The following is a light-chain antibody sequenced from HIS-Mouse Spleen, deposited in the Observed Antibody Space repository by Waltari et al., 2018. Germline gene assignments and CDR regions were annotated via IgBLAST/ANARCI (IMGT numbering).Light chain of an antibody. CDR2: GKN. V-gene: IGLV3-19*01. CDR1: SLRRSY. J-gene: IGLJ3*02. Sequence: SSELTQDPAVSVALGQTVRITCQGDSLRRSYASWYQQKPGQAPVLVIYGKNNRPSGIPDRFSCSSSGNTASLTITGAQAEDEADYYCNSRDSSGNHLVFGGGTKLTVL. CDR3: NSRDSSGNHLV.